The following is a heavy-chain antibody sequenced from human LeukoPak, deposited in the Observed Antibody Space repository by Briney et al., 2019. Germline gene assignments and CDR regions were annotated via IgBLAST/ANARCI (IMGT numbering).Heavy chain of an antibody. Sequence: SQTLSLTCTVSGGSISDYYGSCIRQPPGKGLEWMGWIFGSGDFNYIASLKSRRCISVDTSNNQFPLKLPSATAADTAVYYCAREKDTGSNHAKIRYDIWGQGTMVTVSS. CDR1: GGSISDYY. CDR2: IFGSGDF. V-gene: IGHV4-59*01. CDR3: AREKDTGSNHAKIRYDI. D-gene: IGHD1-26*01. J-gene: IGHJ3*02.